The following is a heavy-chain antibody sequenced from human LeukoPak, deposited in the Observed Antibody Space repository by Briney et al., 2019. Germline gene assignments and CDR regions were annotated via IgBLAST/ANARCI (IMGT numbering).Heavy chain of an antibody. Sequence: SETLSLTCTVSGGSISSSSYYWGWIRQPPGKGLEWIGSIYYSGSTYYNPSLKSRVTISVDTSKNQFSLKLSSVTAADTTVYYFARVGDGYYFDYWGQGTLVSVSS. D-gene: IGHD5-24*01. CDR3: ARVGDGYYFDY. CDR2: IYYSGST. CDR1: GGSISSSSYY. V-gene: IGHV4-39*07. J-gene: IGHJ4*02.